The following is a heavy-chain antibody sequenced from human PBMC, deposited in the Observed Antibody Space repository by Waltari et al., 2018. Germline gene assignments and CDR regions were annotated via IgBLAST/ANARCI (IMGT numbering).Heavy chain of an antibody. J-gene: IGHJ4*02. D-gene: IGHD2-15*01. CDR3: ARDRGRGIYLDS. CDR1: GDSISITDW. V-gene: IGHV4-4*02. CDR2: VQRSGGA. Sequence: QLQLQESGPGLVKPSWTLSLTCAVSGDSISITDWWSLVRQSPGNGLEWIGQVQRSGGADYNPSFASRVTVSVDTSTNQFSLKMTAATAADTAVYFCARDRGRGIYLDSWGQGILVTVSP.